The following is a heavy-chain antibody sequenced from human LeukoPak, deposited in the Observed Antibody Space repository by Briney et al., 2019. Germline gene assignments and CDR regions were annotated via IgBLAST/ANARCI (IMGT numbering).Heavy chain of an antibody. CDR3: ARQGGIWGTFDI. CDR1: GCCISSFY. Sequence: SETLSLTCTVSGCCISSFYWSWIRQSPGKGLEWIGYIYYSGSTNCNPSLKSRVTISVDTSKNQFSLKLSSVTAADTAVYYCARQGGIWGTFDIWGQGTMVTVSS. V-gene: IGHV4-59*08. CDR2: IYYSGST. D-gene: IGHD3-16*01. J-gene: IGHJ3*02.